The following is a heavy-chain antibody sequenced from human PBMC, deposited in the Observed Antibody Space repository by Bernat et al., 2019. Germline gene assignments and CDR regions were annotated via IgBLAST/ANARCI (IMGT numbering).Heavy chain of an antibody. Sequence: QVQLVESGGGVVQPGRSLRLSCAASGFTFSSYGMHWVRQAPGKGLGGVAVIWYDGSNKYYADSVKGRFTISRDNSKNTLYLQMNSLRAEDTAVYYCARAEKGLRMVRGVSSSDYWGQGTLVTVSS. CDR2: IWYDGSNK. D-gene: IGHD3-10*01. CDR3: ARAEKGLRMVRGVSSSDY. V-gene: IGHV3-33*01. J-gene: IGHJ4*02. CDR1: GFTFSSYG.